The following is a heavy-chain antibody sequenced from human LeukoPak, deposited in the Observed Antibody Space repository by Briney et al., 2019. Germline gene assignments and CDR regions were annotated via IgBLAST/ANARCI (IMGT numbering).Heavy chain of an antibody. Sequence: SETLSLTCSVSGDSITNTNYYWGWIRQPAGKGLEWIGRIYTSGSTNYNPSLKSRVTMSVDTSKNQFSLKLSSVTAVDTAVYYCAREDSGLYYFDYWGQGTLVTVSS. V-gene: IGHV4-61*02. J-gene: IGHJ4*02. CDR1: GDSITNTNYY. CDR2: IYTSGST. D-gene: IGHD5-12*01. CDR3: AREDSGLYYFDY.